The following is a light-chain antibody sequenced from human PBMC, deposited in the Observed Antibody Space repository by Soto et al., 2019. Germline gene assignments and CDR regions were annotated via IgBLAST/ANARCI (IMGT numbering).Light chain of an antibody. CDR1: SSDIGVYDF. J-gene: IGLJ1*01. V-gene: IGLV2-8*01. CDR2: EVV. CDR3: KSYAGSNTYV. Sequence: QSVVTQPASVSGSPGQSITISCTGTSSDIGVYDFVSWYQHHPGKAPRLIIYEVVQRPSGVPDRFSGSKSGNTASLTVSGLQAADEADYFCKSYAGSNTYVFGSGTKVTVL.